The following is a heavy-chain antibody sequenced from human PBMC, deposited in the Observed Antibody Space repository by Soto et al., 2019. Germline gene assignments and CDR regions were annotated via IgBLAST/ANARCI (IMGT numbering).Heavy chain of an antibody. CDR3: ARDRGSYYYYGMDV. D-gene: IGHD3-10*01. J-gene: IGHJ6*02. CDR1: GYTFSSYG. Sequence: ASVKVSCKASGYTFSSYGISWVRQAPGQGLEWMGGIIPIIGTANYAQKFQGRVTITADESTSTAYMELSSLRSEDTAVYYCARDRGSYYYYGMDVWGQGTTVTVSS. CDR2: IIPIIGTA. V-gene: IGHV1-69*13.